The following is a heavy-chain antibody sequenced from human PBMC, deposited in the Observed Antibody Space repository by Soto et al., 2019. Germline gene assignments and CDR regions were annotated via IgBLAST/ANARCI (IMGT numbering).Heavy chain of an antibody. CDR3: AKPEVKQIWLPWYFDI. J-gene: IGHJ2*01. V-gene: IGHV3-23*01. CDR1: GFSFKTYA. CDR2: ISGSGDST. Sequence: PGGSLRLSCAASGFSFKTYAMSWVRQAPGKGLEWVSGISGSGDSTYNADSVKGRFTISRDNSKNTLYLQMNSLRAEDTAIYYCAKPEVKQIWLPWYFDIWGRGTLVTVSS. D-gene: IGHD3-9*01.